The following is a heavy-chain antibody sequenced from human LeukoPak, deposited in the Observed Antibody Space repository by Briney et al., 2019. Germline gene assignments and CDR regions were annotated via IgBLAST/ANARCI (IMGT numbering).Heavy chain of an antibody. CDR3: ARPIPVLRYFDWLSAGAFDI. CDR2: IYHSGST. V-gene: IGHV4-38-2*01. Sequence: SETLSLTCAVSGYSISSGYYWGWIRQPPGQGLEWIGSIYHSGSTYYNPSLKSRVTISVDTSKNQFSLKLSSVTAADTAVYYCARPIPVLRYFDWLSAGAFDIWGQGTMVTVSS. CDR1: GYSISSGYY. J-gene: IGHJ3*02. D-gene: IGHD3-9*01.